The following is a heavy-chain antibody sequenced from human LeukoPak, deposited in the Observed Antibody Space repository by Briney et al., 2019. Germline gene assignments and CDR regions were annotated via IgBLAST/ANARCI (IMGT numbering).Heavy chain of an antibody. CDR2: IIPIFGTA. CDR3: ARDFSRNDFWSGSNXFDP. V-gene: IGHV1-69*13. Sequence: ASVKVSCKASGGTFSSYAISWVRQAPGQGLEWMGGIIPIFGTANYAQKFQGRVTITADESTSTAYMELSSLRSEDPAVYYCARDFSRNDFWSGSNXFDPWGQGTLVTVSS. CDR1: GGTFSSYA. D-gene: IGHD3-3*01. J-gene: IGHJ5*02.